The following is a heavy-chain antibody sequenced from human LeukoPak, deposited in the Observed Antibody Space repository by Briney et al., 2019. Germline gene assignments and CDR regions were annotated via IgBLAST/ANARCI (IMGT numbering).Heavy chain of an antibody. Sequence: GGSLRLSCAASGFTFSSYVMHWVRQALGKGLEWVTVILDDSSHKNYADSVRGRFTISRDNSKKTLYLEMNSLRLEDTAVYYCAREQQLGPRGLDYWGQGVLVTVSS. CDR3: AREQQLGPRGLDY. CDR2: ILDDSSHK. J-gene: IGHJ4*02. V-gene: IGHV3-30*03. CDR1: GFTFSSYV. D-gene: IGHD6-13*01.